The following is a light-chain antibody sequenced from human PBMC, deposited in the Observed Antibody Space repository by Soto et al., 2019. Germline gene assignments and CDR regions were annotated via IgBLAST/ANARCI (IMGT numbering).Light chain of an antibody. CDR1: YMISRS. CDR2: DAS. CDR3: QLSQQRSSWPPIA. V-gene: IGKV3-11*01. J-gene: IGKJ5*01. Sequence: DIVLTQSPATLSLSPGNRVTLSCRANYMISRSLAWYQQRPGQPPRILIYDASFRATGIPERFSGSGSGTDFTLSISSLEPEDFAVYYCQLSQQRSSWPPIAFGQGTRLEIK.